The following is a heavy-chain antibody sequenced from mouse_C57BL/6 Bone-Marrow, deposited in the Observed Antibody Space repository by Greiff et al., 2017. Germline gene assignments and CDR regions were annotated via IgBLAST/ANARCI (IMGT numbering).Heavy chain of an antibody. V-gene: IGHV2-2*01. CDR3: ASYDYEGYFDY. CDR1: GFSLTSYG. D-gene: IGHD2-4*01. CDR2: IWSGGST. J-gene: IGHJ2*01. Sequence: VQLQQSGPGLVQPSQSLSITCTVSGFSLTSYGVHWVRQSPGKGLEWLGVIWSGGSTDYNAAFISRLSISKDNSKSQVFFKMNSLQADDTAIYYCASYDYEGYFDYWGQGTTLTVSS.